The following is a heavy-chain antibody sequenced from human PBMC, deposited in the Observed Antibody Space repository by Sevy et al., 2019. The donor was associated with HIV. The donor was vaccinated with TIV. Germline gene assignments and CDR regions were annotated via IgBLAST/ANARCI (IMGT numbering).Heavy chain of an antibody. V-gene: IGHV3-30*04. CDR2: ISFDGRNE. CDR1: GFTFGNHA. D-gene: IGHD2-8*01. Sequence: GGSLRLSCAASGFTFGNHAIHWVRQAPGKGLEWVASISFDGRNEDYAGSVKGRFTSSRDNSKKTVYLQMTNLRSEDAAVYYCARDHCTDGVCFRSGYFDYWGQGTLVTVSS. CDR3: ARDHCTDGVCFRSGYFDY. J-gene: IGHJ4*01.